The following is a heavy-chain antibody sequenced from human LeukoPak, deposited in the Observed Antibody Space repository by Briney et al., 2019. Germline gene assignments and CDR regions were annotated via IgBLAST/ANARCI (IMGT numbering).Heavy chain of an antibody. V-gene: IGHV3-48*02. CDR2: ISGTSSTT. CDR3: ARVYGDLDY. Sequence: QAGGSLRLSCAASGFSFSTYSMNWVRQAPGKGLEWVSYISGTSSTTYYADSVKGRFTISRDNDKNSLYLQMNCLRDEDTAVYYCARVYGDLDYWGQGTLVTVSS. J-gene: IGHJ4*02. D-gene: IGHD4-17*01. CDR1: GFSFSTYS.